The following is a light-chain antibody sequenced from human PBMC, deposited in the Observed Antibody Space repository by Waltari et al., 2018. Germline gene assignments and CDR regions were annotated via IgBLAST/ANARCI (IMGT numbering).Light chain of an antibody. CDR1: QTVRTTY. J-gene: IGKJ4*01. Sequence: EIVLTQSPGPLSLSPGERATLSCRASQTVRTTYLAWYQQKPGQAPTLLIYGASSRATGIPDRFSGSGSGTDFSLTISSQEPEDFAVYYCQQYDISPLTFGGGTKVEIK. CDR3: QQYDISPLT. CDR2: GAS. V-gene: IGKV3-20*01.